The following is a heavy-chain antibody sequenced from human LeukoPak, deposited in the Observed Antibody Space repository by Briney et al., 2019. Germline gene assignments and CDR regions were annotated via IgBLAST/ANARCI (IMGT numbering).Heavy chain of an antibody. CDR1: GGTFSSYA. J-gene: IGHJ4*02. Sequence: ASVKVSCKASGGTFSSYAISWVRQAPGQGLEWMGWISAYNGNTNYAQKLQGRVTMTTDTSTSTAYMELRSLRSDDTAVYYCARDRVTVGSWFDYWGQGTLVTVSS. CDR3: ARDRVTVGSWFDY. D-gene: IGHD4-23*01. CDR2: ISAYNGNT. V-gene: IGHV1-18*01.